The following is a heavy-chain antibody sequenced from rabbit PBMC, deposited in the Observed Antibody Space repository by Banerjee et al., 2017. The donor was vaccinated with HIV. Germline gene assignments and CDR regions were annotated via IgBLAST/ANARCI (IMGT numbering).Heavy chain of an antibody. CDR3: ARGIDYAGYFNL. J-gene: IGHJ4*01. CDR1: GFSFSSGYY. Sequence: QSLEESGGDLVKPGASLTLTCTASGFSFSSGYYMCWVRQTPGKGLEWIACIYTGSSGSTYYASWAKGRFTISKTSSTTVTLQMTSLTAADTATYFCARGIDYAGYFNLWGPGTLVTVS. V-gene: IGHV1S40*01. D-gene: IGHD7-1*01. CDR2: IYTGSSGST.